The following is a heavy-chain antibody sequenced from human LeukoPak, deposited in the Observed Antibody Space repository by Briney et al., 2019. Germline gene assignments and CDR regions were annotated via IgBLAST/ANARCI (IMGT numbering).Heavy chain of an antibody. Sequence: SETLSLTCTVSGGSISSYYWSWIRQPAGKGLEWIGRIYTSGSTNYNPSLKSRVTMSVDTSKNQFSLKLSSVTAADTAVYYCAGEDVLLWFGELPYGAYAFDIWGQRTMVTISS. J-gene: IGHJ3*02. V-gene: IGHV4-4*07. D-gene: IGHD3-10*01. CDR2: IYTSGST. CDR1: GGSISSYY. CDR3: AGEDVLLWFGELPYGAYAFDI.